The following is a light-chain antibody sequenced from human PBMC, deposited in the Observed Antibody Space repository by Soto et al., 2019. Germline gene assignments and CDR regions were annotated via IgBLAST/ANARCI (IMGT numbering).Light chain of an antibody. CDR3: QQRSNWPWT. V-gene: IGKV3-11*01. Sequence: EIVLTQSPATLSLSPGESATLSCRASQRVSSYLAWYQQKPGQDTRLLIYDASNRPTGLPARFSGSVSGTDFTLTISRLETEDFGIYYCQQRSNWPWTLGQGTKVEIK. CDR1: QRVSSY. J-gene: IGKJ1*01. CDR2: DAS.